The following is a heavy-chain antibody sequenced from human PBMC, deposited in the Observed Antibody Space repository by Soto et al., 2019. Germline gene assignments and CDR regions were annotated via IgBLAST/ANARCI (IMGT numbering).Heavy chain of an antibody. V-gene: IGHV1-8*01. J-gene: IGHJ5*02. CDR1: GYIFTNND. D-gene: IGHD5-18*01. CDR3: ARMASFGSLNWFDP. Sequence: ASVKVSCKASGYIFTNNDVSWVRQATGQGLEWMGWMNPGSGDTGYAQKFQGRVTMTRNISIATTYMELSSLRADDTAIYYCARMASFGSLNWFDPWGQGTLVTVAS. CDR2: MNPGSGDT.